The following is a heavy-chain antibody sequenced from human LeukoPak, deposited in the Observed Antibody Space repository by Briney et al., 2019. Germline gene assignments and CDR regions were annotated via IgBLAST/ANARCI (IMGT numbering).Heavy chain of an antibody. Sequence: SETLSLTCSVSGVSISSDYWSWIRLPPGKGLEWIGYIYYSGSSNYNPSLKSRVTMSVDTSKNQFSLKLTSVTAADTAVYYCARRLRQNLFDPWGQGTLVTVSS. CDR1: GVSISSDY. D-gene: IGHD4-17*01. J-gene: IGHJ5*02. CDR2: IYYSGSS. V-gene: IGHV4-59*08. CDR3: ARRLRQNLFDP.